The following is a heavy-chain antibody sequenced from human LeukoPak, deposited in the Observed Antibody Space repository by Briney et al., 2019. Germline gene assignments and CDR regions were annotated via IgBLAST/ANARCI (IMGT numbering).Heavy chain of an antibody. CDR2: IFGSGGSP. J-gene: IGHJ4*02. D-gene: IGHD5-18*01. V-gene: IGHV3-23*01. CDR1: GFTFGSYA. CDR3: GKTTVGYSSGQKPAWPVDY. Sequence: GGSLRLSCEASGFTFGSYAMYWVRQAPGKGLEWVAGIFGSGGSPHYADPVKGRFTISRDNSRNTVYLQINSLRAEDTAVYYCGKTTVGYSSGQKPAWPVDYWGQGTLVTVSS.